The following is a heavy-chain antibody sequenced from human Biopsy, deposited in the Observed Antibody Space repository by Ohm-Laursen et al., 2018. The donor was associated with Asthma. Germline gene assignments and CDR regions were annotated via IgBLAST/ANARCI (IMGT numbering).Heavy chain of an antibody. Sequence: SVKASCKPSGYTFNSAGITWVRQAPGQGLEWMEWISVYNGNTKVAQKLQDRVTMITDTSTSTAYMELRSLRSDDTAVYFCARAVDYSHYYGIDVWGQGTTVTVS. J-gene: IGHJ6*02. D-gene: IGHD3-10*01. CDR1: GYTFNSAG. V-gene: IGHV1-18*01. CDR3: ARAVDYSHYYGIDV. CDR2: ISVYNGNT.